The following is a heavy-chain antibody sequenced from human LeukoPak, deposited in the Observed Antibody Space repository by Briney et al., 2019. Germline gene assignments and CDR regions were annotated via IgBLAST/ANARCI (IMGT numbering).Heavy chain of an antibody. Sequence: KPSETLSLTCAVSGGSISSYYWSWIRQPPGKGLEWIGFFYYSGSTNYNPSLKSRVTISVDTSKNHFSLKLSSVTAADTAVYYCARGQGGYSYGYYFDYWGQGTLVTVSS. J-gene: IGHJ4*02. V-gene: IGHV4-59*01. CDR3: ARGQGGYSYGYYFDY. D-gene: IGHD5-18*01. CDR2: FYYSGST. CDR1: GGSISSYY.